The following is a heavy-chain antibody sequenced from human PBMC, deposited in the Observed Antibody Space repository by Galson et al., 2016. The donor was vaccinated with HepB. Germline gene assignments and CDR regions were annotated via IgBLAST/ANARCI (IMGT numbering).Heavy chain of an antibody. D-gene: IGHD1-7*01. J-gene: IGHJ4*02. CDR3: ARTSPLIAGTFDY. CDR1: GDSVSSTSAN. V-gene: IGHV6-1*01. Sequence: CAISGDSVSSTSANWNWIRQSPSRGLEWLGRTYYKSKWYNDYAVSVQSRITINPDTSKNQFSLQLDSMTPVDTAVYYCARTSPLIAGTFDYWGQGTLFTVSS. CDR2: TYYKSKWYN.